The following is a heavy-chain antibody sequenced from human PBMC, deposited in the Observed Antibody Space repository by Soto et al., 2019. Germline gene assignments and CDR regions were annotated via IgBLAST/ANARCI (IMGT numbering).Heavy chain of an antibody. J-gene: IGHJ6*01. Sequence: EVQLVESGGGLVQPGRSLRLSCAASGFTFDDYAMHWVRQAPGTGLEWVSGISWNSGSIGYADSVKGRFTISRDNAKNSLYLQMNSLRAEDTALYYCAKDRSYGDYYYYGMDVWGQGTTVTVSS. CDR1: GFTFDDYA. D-gene: IGHD4-17*01. CDR3: AKDRSYGDYYYYGMDV. CDR2: ISWNSGSI. V-gene: IGHV3-9*01.